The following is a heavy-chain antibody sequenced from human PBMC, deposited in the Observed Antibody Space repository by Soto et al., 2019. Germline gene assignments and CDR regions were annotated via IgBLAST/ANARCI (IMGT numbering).Heavy chain of an antibody. CDR1: GYSFTSYW. D-gene: IGHD6-19*01. V-gene: IGHV5-51*01. CDR2: IYPGDSDT. J-gene: IGHJ6*02. CDR3: ARASSSSGWYSNHYYYYGMDV. Sequence: PGESLKISCKGSGYSFTSYWIGWVRQMPGKGLEWMGIIYPGDSDTRYSPSFQGQVTISADKSISTAYLQCSSLKASDTAMYYCARASSSSGWYSNHYYYYGMDVWGQGTTVTVSS.